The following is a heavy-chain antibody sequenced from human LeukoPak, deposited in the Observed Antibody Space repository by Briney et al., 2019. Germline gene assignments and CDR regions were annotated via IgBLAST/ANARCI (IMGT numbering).Heavy chain of an antibody. CDR2: INPNSGGT. Sequence: GASVKVSCKASGYTFTGYYIHWVRQAPGQGLEWMGWINPNSGGTNYAQKFQGRVTMTRDTSISTAYMELSRLRSDDTAVYYCARSWGVVVAATNNWFDPWGQGTLVTVSS. CDR3: ARSWGVVVAATNNWFDP. D-gene: IGHD2-15*01. CDR1: GYTFTGYY. V-gene: IGHV1-2*02. J-gene: IGHJ5*02.